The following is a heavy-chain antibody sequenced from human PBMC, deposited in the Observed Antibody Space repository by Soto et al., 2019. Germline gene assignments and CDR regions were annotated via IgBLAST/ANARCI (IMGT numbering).Heavy chain of an antibody. J-gene: IGHJ6*02. Sequence: QMQLVQSGPEVKKPGTSVKVSCKASGFTFTSSAVQWVRQARGQRLEWIGWIVVGSGNTNYAQKFQERVTITRNMSTSTAYMELSSLRSEDTAVYYCAADMVAATRDNYYYYGMDVWGQGTTVTVSS. V-gene: IGHV1-58*01. CDR3: AADMVAATRDNYYYYGMDV. D-gene: IGHD2-15*01. CDR2: IVVGSGNT. CDR1: GFTFTSSA.